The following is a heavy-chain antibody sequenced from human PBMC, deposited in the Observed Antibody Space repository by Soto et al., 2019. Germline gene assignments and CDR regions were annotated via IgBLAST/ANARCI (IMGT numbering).Heavy chain of an antibody. V-gene: IGHV4-61*01. CDR1: GGSVSSGSYY. CDR2: IYYSGST. D-gene: IGHD4-4*01. J-gene: IGHJ2*01. CDR3: ASEMATVTTL. Sequence: QVQLQESGPGLVKPSEPLSLTCTVSGGSVSSGSYYWSWIRQPPGKGLEWIGYIYYSGSTNYNPSLKSRVTISVDTSKNQFSLKLSSVTAADTAVYYCASEMATVTTLWGRGTLVTVSS.